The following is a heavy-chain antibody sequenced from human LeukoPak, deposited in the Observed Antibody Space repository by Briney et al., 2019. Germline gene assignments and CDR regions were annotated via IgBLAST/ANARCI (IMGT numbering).Heavy chain of an antibody. CDR3: ARVGLATGPRYYFDY. V-gene: IGHV1-69*01. Sequence: KISCKASGGTFSSYAISWVRQAPGQGLEWMGGIIPIFGTANYAQKFQGRVTITADESTSTAYMELSSLRSEDTAVYYCARVGLATGPRYYFDYWGQGTLVTVSS. CDR1: GGTFSSYA. J-gene: IGHJ4*02. CDR2: IIPIFGTA. D-gene: IGHD1-1*01.